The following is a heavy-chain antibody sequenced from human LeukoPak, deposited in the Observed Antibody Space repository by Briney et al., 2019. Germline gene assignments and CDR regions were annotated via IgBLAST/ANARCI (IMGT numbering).Heavy chain of an antibody. Sequence: NPSETLSLTCAVYGGSFSAHYWNWIRQPPGKGLEWIGEINHSGSTNYNPSLKSRVTISVDTSKNQFSPKLSSVTAADTAVYYCARHLRMGVGYTVGLRPRDGFDIWGQGTMVTVSS. CDR1: GGSFSAHY. V-gene: IGHV4-34*01. D-gene: IGHD3-16*02. J-gene: IGHJ3*02. CDR2: INHSGST. CDR3: ARHLRMGVGYTVGLRPRDGFDI.